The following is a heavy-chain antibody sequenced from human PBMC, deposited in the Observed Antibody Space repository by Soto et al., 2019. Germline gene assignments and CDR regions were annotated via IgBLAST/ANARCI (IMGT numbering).Heavy chain of an antibody. CDR1: GGSFSGYY. CDR2: INHSGST. V-gene: IGHV4-34*01. CDR3: ASPPGIAAAGTFGY. J-gene: IGHJ4*02. D-gene: IGHD6-13*01. Sequence: SETLSLTCAVYGGSFSGYYWSWIRQPPGKGLEWIGEINHSGSTNYNPSLKSRVTISVDTSKNQFSLKLSSVTAADTAVYYCASPPGIAAAGTFGYWGQGTLVTVSS.